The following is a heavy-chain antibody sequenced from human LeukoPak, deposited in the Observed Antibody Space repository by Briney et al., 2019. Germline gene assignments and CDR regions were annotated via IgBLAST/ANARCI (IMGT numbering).Heavy chain of an antibody. CDR2: IYSGGST. D-gene: IGHD2-2*01. CDR1: GFTVSSNY. V-gene: IGHV3-66*01. J-gene: IGHJ5*02. CDR3: ARGFEGYCSSTSCYDRGAFDP. Sequence: GGSLRLSCAASGFTVSSNYMSWVRQAPGKGLEWVSVIYSGGSTYYADSVKGRFTISRDNAKNSPYLQMNSLRAEDTALYHCARGFEGYCSSTSCYDRGAFDPWGQGTLVTVSS.